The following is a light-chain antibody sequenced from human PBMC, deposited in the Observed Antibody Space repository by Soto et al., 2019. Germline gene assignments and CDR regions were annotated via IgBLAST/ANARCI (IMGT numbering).Light chain of an antibody. V-gene: IGKV1-39*01. J-gene: IGKJ3*01. CDR3: QQSYSTPFT. CDR1: QSISSY. Sequence: DIQMTQSPSSLSASVGDRVTITCRASQSISSYLNWYQQKPGKAPKLLIYAASTLQRGVPSRFSGSGFGTDFTLTISSLQPEYFATYYCQQSYSTPFTFGPGTKVDIK. CDR2: AAS.